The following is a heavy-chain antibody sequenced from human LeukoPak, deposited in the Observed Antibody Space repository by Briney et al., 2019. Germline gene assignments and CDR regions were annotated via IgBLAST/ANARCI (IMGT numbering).Heavy chain of an antibody. CDR3: AREGRDDGIDY. CDR1: GGSFSGYY. J-gene: IGHJ4*02. Sequence: PSETLSLTCAVYGGSFSGYYWSWIRQPPGKGLEWIGEINHSGSTNYNPSLKSRVTISVDTSKNQFSLKLSSATAADTAVYYCAREGRDDGIDYWGQGTLVTVSS. V-gene: IGHV4-34*01. CDR2: INHSGST. D-gene: IGHD1-1*01.